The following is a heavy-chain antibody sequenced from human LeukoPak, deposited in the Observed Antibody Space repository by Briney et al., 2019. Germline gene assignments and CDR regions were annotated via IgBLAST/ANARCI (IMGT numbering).Heavy chain of an antibody. Sequence: GGSLGLSCAASGFTFSSYAMHWVRQAPGKGLEWVAVISYDGSNKYYADSVKGRFTISRDNSKNTLYLQMNSLRAEDTAVYYCARDLQVVPAAPGYWGQGTLVTVSS. CDR1: GFTFSSYA. CDR3: ARDLQVVPAAPGY. V-gene: IGHV3-30-3*01. J-gene: IGHJ4*02. CDR2: ISYDGSNK. D-gene: IGHD2-2*01.